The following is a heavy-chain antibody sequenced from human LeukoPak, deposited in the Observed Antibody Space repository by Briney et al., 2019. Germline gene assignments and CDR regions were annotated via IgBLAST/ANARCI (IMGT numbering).Heavy chain of an antibody. Sequence: GGSLRLSCSASGFTFSSYAMHWVVQAPGKGLEYVSAISSNGGSTYYADSVKGRFTISRDNSKNTLYLQMSSLRDEDTAVYYCVFSLVTDFDSWGQGTLVTVSS. CDR2: ISSNGGST. D-gene: IGHD2-21*02. CDR1: GFTFSSYA. CDR3: VFSLVTDFDS. J-gene: IGHJ4*02. V-gene: IGHV3-64D*06.